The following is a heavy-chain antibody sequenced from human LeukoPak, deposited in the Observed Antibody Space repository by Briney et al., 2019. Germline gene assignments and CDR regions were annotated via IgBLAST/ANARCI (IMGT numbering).Heavy chain of an antibody. CDR3: ARAGPSSSWHQFDY. V-gene: IGHV3-64*01. Sequence: PGGSLRLSCAASGFTFSDYAMHWVRQSPGKELEYVSAISSNGRSIHYANSVEGRFTISRDNSQNTLYLQMDSLRAEDTAVYYCARAGPSSSWHQFDYWGQGTLVTVSS. CDR2: ISSNGRSI. CDR1: GFTFSDYA. J-gene: IGHJ4*02. D-gene: IGHD6-13*01.